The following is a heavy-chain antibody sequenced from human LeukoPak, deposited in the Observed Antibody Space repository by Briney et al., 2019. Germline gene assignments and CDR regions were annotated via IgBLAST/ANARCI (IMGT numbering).Heavy chain of an antibody. J-gene: IGHJ4*02. CDR3: AKDGGYSGSFYSD. V-gene: IGHV3-21*01. CDR2: FTSGSRSI. CDR1: GFTFSSYS. D-gene: IGHD1-26*01. Sequence: GGSLRLSCAASGFTFSSYSMTWVRQAPGKGLEWVSSFTSGSRSIYYADSVKGRFTISRDNSKNTLYLQMNSLRAEDTAVYYCAKDGGYSGSFYSDWGQGTLVTVSS.